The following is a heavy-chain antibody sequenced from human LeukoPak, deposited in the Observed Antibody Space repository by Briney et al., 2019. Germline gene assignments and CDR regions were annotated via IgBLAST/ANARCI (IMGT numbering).Heavy chain of an antibody. Sequence: SGTLSPTCAVSGGSISSSNWWSWVRQPPGKGLEWIGEIYHSGSTNYNPSLKSRVTISVDKSKNQFSLKLSSVTAADTAVYYCARGSMVRGVTAIWAANWFDPWGQGTLVTVSS. CDR1: GGSISSSNW. CDR3: ARGSMVRGVTAIWAANWFDP. V-gene: IGHV4-4*02. J-gene: IGHJ5*02. D-gene: IGHD3-10*01. CDR2: IYHSGST.